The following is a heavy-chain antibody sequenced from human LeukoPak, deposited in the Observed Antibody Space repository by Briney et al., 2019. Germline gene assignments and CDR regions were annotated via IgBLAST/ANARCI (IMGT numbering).Heavy chain of an antibody. CDR1: GYTFTSYG. CDR2: ISAYNGNT. J-gene: IGHJ4*02. V-gene: IGHV1-18*01. D-gene: IGHD3-22*01. CDR3: AREVYYYDSSGYPYFDY. Sequence: ASVKVSCKASGYTFTSYGISWVRQAPGQGLEWMGWISAYNGNTNYAQKLQGRVTMTTDTSTSTAYMELRSLRSDDTAVYYCAREVYYYDSSGYPYFDYWGQGTLVTVSS.